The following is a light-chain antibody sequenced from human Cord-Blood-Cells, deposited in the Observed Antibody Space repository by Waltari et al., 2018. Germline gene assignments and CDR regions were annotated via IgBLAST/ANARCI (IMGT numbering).Light chain of an antibody. J-gene: IGLJ3*02. CDR2: RTN. Sequence: QTVVTQEPSFSVSPGGTVTLTFGLSSGSVSTSYYPSWYQETPGQAPLTLVDRTNPRVSGGLDRFPGSILGNKAALTITGAKADDESGYSCVLDMGSGIWVFGGGTKLTVL. CDR3: VLDMGSGIWV. CDR1: SGSVSTSYY. V-gene: IGLV8-61*01.